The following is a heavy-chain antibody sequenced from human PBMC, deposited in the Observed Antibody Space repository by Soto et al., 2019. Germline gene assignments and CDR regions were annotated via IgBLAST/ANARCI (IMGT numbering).Heavy chain of an antibody. CDR1: GFTVSNNY. Sequence: GGSLRLSCAPSGFTVSNNYMNWVRQAPGKGLEWVSIIYSDGSTYYADYVKGRFTISRDNSKNTLYLQMDSLRAEDTAVYFCARGLKIRHDAFDLWGPRTMVTVSS. V-gene: IGHV3-53*01. J-gene: IGHJ3*01. CDR2: IYSDGST. CDR3: ARGLKIRHDAFDL. D-gene: IGHD3-22*01.